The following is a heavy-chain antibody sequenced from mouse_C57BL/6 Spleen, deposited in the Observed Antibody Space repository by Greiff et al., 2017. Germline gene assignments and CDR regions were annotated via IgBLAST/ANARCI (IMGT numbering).Heavy chain of an antibody. D-gene: IGHD2-2*01. V-gene: IGHV1-54*01. CDR1: GYAFTNYL. CDR3: AREGGYDVFDY. CDR2: INPGSGGT. Sequence: QVQLQQSGAELVRPGTSVKVSCKASGYAFTNYLIEWVKQRPGQGLEWIGVINPGSGGTNYNEKFKGKATLTADKSSSTAYMQLSSLTSEDSAVYFCAREGGYDVFDYWGQGTTLTVSS. J-gene: IGHJ2*01.